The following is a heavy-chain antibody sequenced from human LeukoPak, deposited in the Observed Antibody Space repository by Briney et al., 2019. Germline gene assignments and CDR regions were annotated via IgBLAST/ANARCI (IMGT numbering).Heavy chain of an antibody. Sequence: GGSLRLSCTASGFTFSSYWMHWVRQVPGKGLVWVSRINSAGISTNYADSVKGRFTISRDNAKNSLYLQMNSLRAEDTAVYYCAGEHNTAMVTFDYWGQGTLVTVSS. D-gene: IGHD5-18*01. CDR1: GFTFSSYW. J-gene: IGHJ4*02. CDR2: INSAGIST. V-gene: IGHV3-74*01. CDR3: AGEHNTAMVTFDY.